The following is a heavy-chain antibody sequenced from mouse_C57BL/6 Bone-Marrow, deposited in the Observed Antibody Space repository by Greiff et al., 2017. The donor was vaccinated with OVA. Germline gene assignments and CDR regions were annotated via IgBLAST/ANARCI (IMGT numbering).Heavy chain of an antibody. Sequence: VQLQQSGPELVKPGASVKISCKASGYAFSSSWMNWVKQRPGKGLEWIGRIYPGDGDTNYNGKFKGKATLTADKSSSTAYMQLSSLTSEDSAVYFCARGGTVVDYWGRGTTLTVSS. CDR3: ARGGTVVDY. J-gene: IGHJ2*01. CDR1: GYAFSSSW. V-gene: IGHV1-82*01. CDR2: IYPGDGDT. D-gene: IGHD1-1*01.